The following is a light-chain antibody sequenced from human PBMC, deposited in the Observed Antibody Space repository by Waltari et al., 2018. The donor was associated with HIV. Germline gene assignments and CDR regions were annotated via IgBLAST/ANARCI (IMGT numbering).Light chain of an antibody. CDR3: QAYDSSLSGSV. CDR2: GNH. Sequence: QSVLTQPPSVSGAPGQRVTIPCTGSNSNIGAAYDVHWFQQLPGTAPKLVNYGNHKRPSWVRDRFAGAKSGTSASLAIRGLQAEDEADYYCQAYDSSLSGSVFGGGTKLTVL. J-gene: IGLJ2*01. V-gene: IGLV1-40*01. CDR1: NSNIGAAYD.